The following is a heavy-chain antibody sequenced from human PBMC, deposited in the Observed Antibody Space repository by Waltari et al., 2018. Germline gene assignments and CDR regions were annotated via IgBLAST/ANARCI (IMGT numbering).Heavy chain of an antibody. CDR3: ARDQYAGSYSDY. D-gene: IGHD1-26*01. V-gene: IGHV3-20*04. CDR2: INSHADGT. Sequence: EVQLVESGGGVVRPGGSLRRSCAAPGFIFGDYGMSWVRQAPGKGLEWVSDINSHADGTAYADSVKGRFTISRDNAKNSLYLQMDSLRPEDTAFYYCARDQYAGSYSDYWGQGTLVTVSS. CDR1: GFIFGDYG. J-gene: IGHJ4*02.